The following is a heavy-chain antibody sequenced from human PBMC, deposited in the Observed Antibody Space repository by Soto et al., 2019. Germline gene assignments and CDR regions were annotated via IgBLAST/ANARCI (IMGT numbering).Heavy chain of an antibody. J-gene: IGHJ5*02. CDR2: ISAYNGNT. CDR1: GYTFTSYG. D-gene: IGHD2-2*01. CDR3: AGVRVIVVVPAAIEWDWFDP. V-gene: IGHV1-18*01. Sequence: GASVKVSCKASGYTFTSYGISWVRQAPEQGLEWMGWISAYNGNTNYAQKLQGRVTMTTDTSTSTAYMELRSLRSDDTAVYYCAGVRVIVVVPAAIEWDWFDPWGQGTLVTVSS.